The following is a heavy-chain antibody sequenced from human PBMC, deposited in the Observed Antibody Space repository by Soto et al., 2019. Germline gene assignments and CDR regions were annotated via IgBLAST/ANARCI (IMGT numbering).Heavy chain of an antibody. J-gene: IGHJ4*02. Sequence: QAQLQQWGAGLLKPSETLSLTCAVYGGSLSGYYWTWIRQPPGKGLEWIGEGNPGGITNYSPSVKSRLKISLDTSKNEVSLEMTSVTAADTAVYYCGIVVIKMSFQSIDSWGPGTLVTVSS. D-gene: IGHD3-22*01. CDR1: GGSLSGYY. V-gene: IGHV4-34*01. CDR2: GNPGGIT. CDR3: GIVVIKMSFQSIDS.